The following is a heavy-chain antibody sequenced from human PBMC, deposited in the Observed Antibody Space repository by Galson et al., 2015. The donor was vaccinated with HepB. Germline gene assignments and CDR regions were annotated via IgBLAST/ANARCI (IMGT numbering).Heavy chain of an antibody. CDR1: GFTFSGSA. Sequence: SLRLSCAASGFTFSGSAMHWVRQASGKGLEWVGRIRSKANSYATAYAASVKGRFAISRDDSKNTPYLQMNSLKTEDTAVYYCTRRLLIAAAGATDYWGQGTLVTVSS. V-gene: IGHV3-73*01. CDR2: IRSKANSYAT. D-gene: IGHD6-13*01. J-gene: IGHJ4*02. CDR3: TRRLLIAAAGATDY.